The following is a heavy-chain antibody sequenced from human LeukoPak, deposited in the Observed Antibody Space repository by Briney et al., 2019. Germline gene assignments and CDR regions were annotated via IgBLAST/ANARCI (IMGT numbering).Heavy chain of an antibody. J-gene: IGHJ4*02. CDR3: ARVSGDYGL. Sequence: SETLSLTCTVSGGSISSSSYYWSWIRQPPGKGLEWIGYIYHSGSTYYNPSLKSRVTISVDRSKNQFSLKLSSVTAADTAVYYCARVSGDYGLWGQGTLVTVSS. V-gene: IGHV4-30-2*01. D-gene: IGHD3-3*01. CDR2: IYHSGST. CDR1: GGSISSSSYY.